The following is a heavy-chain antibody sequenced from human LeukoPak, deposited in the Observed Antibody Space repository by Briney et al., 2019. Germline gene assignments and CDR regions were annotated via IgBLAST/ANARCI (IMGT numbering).Heavy chain of an antibody. V-gene: IGHV3-53*01. D-gene: IGHD6-19*01. Sequence: PGGSLRLSCTASGLTVSSNCMSWVRQAPGKGLEWVSFIYSGGNTYYADSVKGRFTISRDNSKNTFHLQMNSLRAEDTAVYYCARDIAVAGKDYWGQGTLVTVSS. CDR3: ARDIAVAGKDY. J-gene: IGHJ4*02. CDR2: IYSGGNT. CDR1: GLTVSSNC.